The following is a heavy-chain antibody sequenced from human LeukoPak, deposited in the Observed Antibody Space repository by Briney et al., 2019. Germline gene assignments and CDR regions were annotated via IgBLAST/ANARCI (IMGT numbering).Heavy chain of an antibody. CDR3: ARGKDDILTGAPPGWFDP. V-gene: IGHV4-4*02. CDR1: GGSISSSNW. J-gene: IGHJ5*02. CDR2: IYHSGST. Sequence: SGTLSLTCAVSGGSISSSNWWSWVRQPPGKGLEWIGEIYHSGSTNYNPSLKSRVTISVDKSKNQFSLKLSSVTAADTAVYYCARGKDDILTGAPPGWFDPWGQGTLVTVSS. D-gene: IGHD3-9*01.